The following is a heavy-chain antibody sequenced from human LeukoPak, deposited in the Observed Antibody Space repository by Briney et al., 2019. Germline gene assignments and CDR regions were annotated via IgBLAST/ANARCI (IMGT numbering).Heavy chain of an antibody. CDR2: IYYSGST. Sequence: SETLSLTCTVSGGSVNSDYWSWIRQPPGKGLEWIGYIYYSGSTNYNPSLKSRVTISVDTSENQFSLKLNSVTAADTAVYYCARQGGVATTFDYWGQGTLVTVSS. J-gene: IGHJ4*02. V-gene: IGHV4-59*08. CDR1: GGSVNSDY. CDR3: ARQGGVATTFDY. D-gene: IGHD5-12*01.